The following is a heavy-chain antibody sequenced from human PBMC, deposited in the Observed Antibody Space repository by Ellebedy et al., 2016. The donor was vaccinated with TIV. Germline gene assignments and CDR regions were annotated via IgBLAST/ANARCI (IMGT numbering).Heavy chain of an antibody. CDR1: GFTVSSNY. Sequence: GGSLRLSXAASGFTVSSNYMSWVRQAPGKGLEWVSVIYSGGSTYYADSVKGRFTISRDNSKNTLYLQMNSLRAEDTAVYYCARRGFDSSGYYDYWGQGTLVTVSS. CDR3: ARRGFDSSGYYDY. V-gene: IGHV3-66*01. CDR2: IYSGGST. D-gene: IGHD3-22*01. J-gene: IGHJ4*02.